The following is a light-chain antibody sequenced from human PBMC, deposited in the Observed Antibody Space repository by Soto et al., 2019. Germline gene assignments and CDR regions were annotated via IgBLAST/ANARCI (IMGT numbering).Light chain of an antibody. J-gene: IGKJ2*01. CDR3: QQRSNWPPYT. CDR1: QSVSSY. V-gene: IGKV3-11*01. CDR2: DAS. Sequence: EIVLTQSPATLSLSPGERATLSCRARQSVSSYLAWYQQKPGQAPRLLIYDASNRATGIPARFSGSGSGTDFTLTISSPEPEDWAVYYCQQRSNWPPYTFGQGTKREIK.